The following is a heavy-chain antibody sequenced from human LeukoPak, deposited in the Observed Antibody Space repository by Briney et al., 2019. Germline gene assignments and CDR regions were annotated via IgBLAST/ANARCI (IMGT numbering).Heavy chain of an antibody. CDR3: ARVLRVAAMPYYFDY. CDR2: SYYGGST. CDR1: GGSISSPSYY. D-gene: IGHD2-2*01. V-gene: IGHV4-39*07. J-gene: IGHJ4*02. Sequence: SETLSLTCTASGGSISSPSYYWGWIRQPPGKGLEWIGSSYYGGSTYYNPSLKRRVTISVDTSKNQFSLKLSSVTAADTAVYYCARVLRVAAMPYYFDYWGQGTLVTVSS.